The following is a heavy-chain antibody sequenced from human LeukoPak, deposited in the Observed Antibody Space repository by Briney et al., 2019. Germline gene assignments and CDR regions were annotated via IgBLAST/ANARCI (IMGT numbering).Heavy chain of an antibody. V-gene: IGHV4-39*01. Sequence: PSETPSLTCTVSGGSISSSSYYWGWIRQPPGKGLEWIGSIYYSGSTYYNPSLKSRVTISVDTPKNQFSLKLSSVTAADTAVYYCASPASPYGSGSYRLDYWGQGTLVTVSS. CDR1: GGSISSSSYY. J-gene: IGHJ4*02. D-gene: IGHD3-10*01. CDR3: ASPASPYGSGSYRLDY. CDR2: IYYSGST.